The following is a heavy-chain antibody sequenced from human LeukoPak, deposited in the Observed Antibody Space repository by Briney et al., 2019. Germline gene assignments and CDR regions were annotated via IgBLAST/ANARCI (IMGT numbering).Heavy chain of an antibody. Sequence: GTSLRLSCTAPGFTFSSYAIHWIRQAPGKGLEWVAVIWYDGSNKYYADSVKGRFTISRDNSKNTLYLQMNSLRAEDTAVYYCARDESSRGDPEGWFDPWGQGTLVTVSS. CDR3: ARDESSRGDPEGWFDP. D-gene: IGHD2-21*02. CDR2: IWYDGSNK. CDR1: GFTFSSYA. J-gene: IGHJ5*02. V-gene: IGHV3-33*01.